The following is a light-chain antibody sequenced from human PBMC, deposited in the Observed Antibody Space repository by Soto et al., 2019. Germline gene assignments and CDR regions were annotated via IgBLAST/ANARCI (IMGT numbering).Light chain of an antibody. CDR2: GAS. J-gene: IGKJ1*01. CDR3: QQYAGSPST. Sequence: EIVLTQSPGTLSLSPGERATVSCRASQTVTSNYLAWYQRKPGQAPRLLIYGASSRATDIPDRFSGSGSGTDFTLTITGLEPEDFAVYFCQQYAGSPSTFGQGTKVEIK. V-gene: IGKV3-20*01. CDR1: QTVTSNY.